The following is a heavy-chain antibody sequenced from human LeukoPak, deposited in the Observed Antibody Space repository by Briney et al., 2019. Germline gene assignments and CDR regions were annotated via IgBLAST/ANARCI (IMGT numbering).Heavy chain of an antibody. V-gene: IGHV4-4*07. CDR2: IYTSGST. D-gene: IGHD2-15*01. CDR1: GGSISSYY. CDR3: ARSVEGYCSGGSCYSYYYYMDV. Sequence: SETLSLTCTVSGGSISSYYWSWIRQPAGKGLEWIGRIYTSGSTNYNPSLKSRVTMSVDTSKNQFSLKLSSVTAADTAVYYCARSVEGYCSGGSCYSYYYYMDVWGKGTTVTISS. J-gene: IGHJ6*03.